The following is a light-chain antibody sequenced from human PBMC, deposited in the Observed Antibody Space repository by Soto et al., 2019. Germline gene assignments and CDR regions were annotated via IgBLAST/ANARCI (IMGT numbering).Light chain of an antibody. Sequence: IVLTPSPGTLSLSPVERTTLSCRASQSISRYLAWYQQKPGQGPRLLIYGVSTRATGIPARFSGSGSGTEFTLTIGRLEPGDFAVYYCLHYGGSPLTFGQGTRLEIK. CDR3: LHYGGSPLT. J-gene: IGKJ5*01. V-gene: IGKV3-20*01. CDR1: QSISRY. CDR2: GVS.